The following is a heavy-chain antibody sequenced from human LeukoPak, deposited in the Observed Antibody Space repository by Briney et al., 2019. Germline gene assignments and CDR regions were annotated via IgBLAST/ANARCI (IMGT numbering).Heavy chain of an antibody. Sequence: LSETLSLTCTVSDGSISSYYWSWIRQPPGKGLEWIGYIYYSGSTNYNPSLKSRVTISVDTSKNQFSLKLSSVTAADTAVYYCARGGGYSYGYSFFDYWGQGTLVTVSS. D-gene: IGHD5-18*01. CDR3: ARGGGYSYGYSFFDY. CDR2: IYYSGST. V-gene: IGHV4-59*01. CDR1: DGSISSYY. J-gene: IGHJ4*02.